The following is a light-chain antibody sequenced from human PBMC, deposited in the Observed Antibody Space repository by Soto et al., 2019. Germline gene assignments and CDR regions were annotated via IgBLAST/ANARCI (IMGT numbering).Light chain of an antibody. Sequence: QSVLAQPPSASGTPGQRVTISCSGSTSNVGSNLASWYQQLPGSAPKLLIYNDYEQPSGVPDRFSGSKSGTSASLGISGLRSEDEADYLCAVWDDSLSGVVFGGGTKLTVL. CDR2: NDY. CDR1: TSNVGSNL. V-gene: IGLV1-47*02. J-gene: IGLJ2*01. CDR3: AVWDDSLSGVV.